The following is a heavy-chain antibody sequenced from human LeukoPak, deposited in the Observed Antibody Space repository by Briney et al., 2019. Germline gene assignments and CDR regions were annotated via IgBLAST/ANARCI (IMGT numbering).Heavy chain of an antibody. CDR2: INHSGST. J-gene: IGHJ4*02. Sequence: SETLSLTCAVYGGSFSGYYWSWIRQPPGKGLEWIGEINHSGSTNYNPSLKSRVTISVDTSKNQFSLKLSSVTAADTAVYYCASAWAYSSSWYYFDYWGQGTLVTVSS. V-gene: IGHV4-34*01. CDR1: GGSFSGYY. D-gene: IGHD6-13*01. CDR3: ASAWAYSSSWYYFDY.